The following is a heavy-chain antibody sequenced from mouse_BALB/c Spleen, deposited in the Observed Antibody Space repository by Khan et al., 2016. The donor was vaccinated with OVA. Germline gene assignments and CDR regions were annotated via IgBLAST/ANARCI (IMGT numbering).Heavy chain of an antibody. CDR3: ARTARIKY. CDR1: GYSITSGYG. D-gene: IGHD1-2*01. Sequence: EVQLQESGPGLVKPSQSLSLTCTVTGYSITSGYGWNWLRQFPGNKLEWMGYISYSGSTNYNPSLKSRISITRDTSKNQFFLQLNSVTTKDTATYYCARTARIKYWGQGTTLTVSS. CDR2: ISYSGST. V-gene: IGHV3-2*02. J-gene: IGHJ2*01.